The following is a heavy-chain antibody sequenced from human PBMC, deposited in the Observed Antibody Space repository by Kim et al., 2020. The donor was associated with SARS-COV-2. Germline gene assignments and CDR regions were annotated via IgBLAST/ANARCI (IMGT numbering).Heavy chain of an antibody. CDR1: GGTFSSYA. D-gene: IGHD3-3*01. V-gene: IGHV1-69*13. Sequence: SVKVSCKASGGTFSSYAISWVRQAPGQGLEWMGGIIPIFGTANYAQKFQGRVTITADESTSTAYMELSSLRSEDTAVYYCARWEVSITIFGVVPLRFDPWGQGTLVTVSS. CDR2: IIPIFGTA. J-gene: IGHJ5*02. CDR3: ARWEVSITIFGVVPLRFDP.